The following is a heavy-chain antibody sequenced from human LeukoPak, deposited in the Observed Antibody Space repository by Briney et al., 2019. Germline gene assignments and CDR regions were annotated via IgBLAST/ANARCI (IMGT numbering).Heavy chain of an antibody. Sequence: GESLKISCKGSGYSFTYWIGWVRQMPGKGLEWMGIIYSGDSHTKYSPSFQGRVTISADNSISTAYLQWSSLEASDTAMYYCASARHGDCVWDYWGQGTLVTVSS. CDR2: IYSGDSHT. D-gene: IGHD2-21*02. V-gene: IGHV5-51*01. CDR1: GYSFTYW. CDR3: ASARHGDCVWDY. J-gene: IGHJ4*02.